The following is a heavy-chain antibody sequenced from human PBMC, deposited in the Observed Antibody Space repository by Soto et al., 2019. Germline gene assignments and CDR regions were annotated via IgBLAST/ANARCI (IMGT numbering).Heavy chain of an antibody. CDR3: ARDGSGSYYGMDV. Sequence: GGSLRLSCAASGFTFSSYAMHWVRQAPGKGLEWVAVISYDGSNKYYADSVKGRFTISRDNSKNTLYLQMNSLRAEDTAVYYCARDGSGSYYGMDVWGQGTTVTVSS. D-gene: IGHD3-10*01. CDR2: ISYDGSNK. V-gene: IGHV3-30-3*01. CDR1: GFTFSSYA. J-gene: IGHJ6*02.